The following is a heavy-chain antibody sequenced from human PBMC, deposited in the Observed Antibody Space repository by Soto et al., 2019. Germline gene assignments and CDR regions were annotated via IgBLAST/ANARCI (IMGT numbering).Heavy chain of an antibody. V-gene: IGHV3-15*07. Sequence: EVQLVESGGGLVKPGGSLRLSCAASGFTFSNAWMNWVRQAPGKGLEWVGRIKSKTDGGTTDYAAPVKGRFTISRDDSKNTLYLQMNSLKTEDTAVYYCAKLSDEPPHPDYWGQGTLVTVSS. CDR3: AKLSDEPPHPDY. CDR1: GFTFSNAW. D-gene: IGHD2-21*02. CDR2: IKSKTDGGTT. J-gene: IGHJ4*02.